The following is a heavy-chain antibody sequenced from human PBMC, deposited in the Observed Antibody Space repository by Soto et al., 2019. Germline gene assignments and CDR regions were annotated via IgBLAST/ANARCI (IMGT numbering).Heavy chain of an antibody. D-gene: IGHD2-2*01. Sequence: QLQLQESGSGLVKPSQTLSLTCAVSGGSISSGGYSWSWIRQPPGKGLEWVGCIYHSGSTYYNPSLRSRVTISIDRSKNQFALKLGSVTAADTAVYYCTRSSSTVTTLDYWGQGTLVTVSS. CDR1: GGSISSGGYS. CDR2: IYHSGST. J-gene: IGHJ4*02. CDR3: TRSSSTVTTLDY. V-gene: IGHV4-30-2*01.